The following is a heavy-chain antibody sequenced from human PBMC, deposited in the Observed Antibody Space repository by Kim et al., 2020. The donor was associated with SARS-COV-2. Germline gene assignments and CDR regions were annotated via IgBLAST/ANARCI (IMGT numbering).Heavy chain of an antibody. CDR2: INTNTGNP. CDR3: ARLGLNYDILTGYYRGDYYYGMDV. D-gene: IGHD3-9*01. Sequence: ASVKVSCKASGYTFTSYAMNWVRQAPGQGLEWMGWINTNTGNPTYAQGFTGRFVFSLDTSVSTAYLQISSLKAEDTAVYYCARLGLNYDILTGYYRGDYYYGMDVWGQGTTVTVSS. V-gene: IGHV7-4-1*02. CDR1: GYTFTSYA. J-gene: IGHJ6*02.